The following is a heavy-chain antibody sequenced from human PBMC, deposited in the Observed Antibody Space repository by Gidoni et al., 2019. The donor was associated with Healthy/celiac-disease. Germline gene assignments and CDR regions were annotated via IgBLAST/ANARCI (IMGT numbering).Heavy chain of an antibody. J-gene: IGHJ5*02. D-gene: IGHD6-13*01. CDR2: INHSGST. Sequence: QVQLQQWGAGLLKPSETLSLTCDVYGGSFSGYYWSWIRQPPGKGLEWIGEINHSGSTNYNPSLKSRVTISVDTSKNQFSLKLSSVTAADTAVYYCARKGSSWYRNWFDPWGQGTLVTVSS. V-gene: IGHV4-34*01. CDR3: ARKGSSWYRNWFDP. CDR1: GGSFSGYY.